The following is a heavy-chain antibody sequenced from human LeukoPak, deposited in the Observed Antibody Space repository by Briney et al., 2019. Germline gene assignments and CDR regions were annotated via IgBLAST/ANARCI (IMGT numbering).Heavy chain of an antibody. CDR3: ATYRQVLLPFES. J-gene: IGHJ4*02. D-gene: IGHD2-8*02. Sequence: GGSLRLSCAASGSTFSSYAMSWVRQAPGKGLEWVSAISGSGGSTYYADSVKGRFTISKDNSKSTLSLQMNSLRAEDTAIYYCATYRQVLLPFESWGQGTLVTVSS. CDR1: GSTFSSYA. V-gene: IGHV3-23*01. CDR2: ISGSGGST.